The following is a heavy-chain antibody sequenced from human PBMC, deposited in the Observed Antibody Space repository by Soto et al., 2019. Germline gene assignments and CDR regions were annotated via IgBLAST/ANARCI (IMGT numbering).Heavy chain of an antibody. Sequence: SVKVSCKASGGTFSSYAISWVRQAPGQGLEWMGGIIPIFGTANYAQKFQGRVTITADESTSTAYMELSSLRSEDTAVYYCARVGSSSSSENYYYYYGMDVWGQGTTVTVSS. CDR2: IIPIFGTA. D-gene: IGHD6-6*01. V-gene: IGHV1-69*13. CDR3: ARVGSSSSSENYYYYYGMDV. CDR1: GGTFSSYA. J-gene: IGHJ6*02.